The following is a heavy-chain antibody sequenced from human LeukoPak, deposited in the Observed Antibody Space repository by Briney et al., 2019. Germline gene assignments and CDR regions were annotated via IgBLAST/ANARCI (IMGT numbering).Heavy chain of an antibody. Sequence: KASETLSLTCTVSGGSISSSSYYWGWIRQPPGRGLEWIGSIYYSGSTYYNPSLKSRVTISVDTSKNQFSLKLSSVTAADTAVYYCARDGYNKDFDYWGQGTLVTVSS. V-gene: IGHV4-39*07. D-gene: IGHD5-24*01. CDR2: IYYSGST. CDR3: ARDGYNKDFDY. J-gene: IGHJ4*02. CDR1: GGSISSSSYY.